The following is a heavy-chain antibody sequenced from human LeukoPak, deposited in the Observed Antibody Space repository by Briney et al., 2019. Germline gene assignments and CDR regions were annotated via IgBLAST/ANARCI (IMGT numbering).Heavy chain of an antibody. CDR3: ARSLGRITSITMIVVPISSRAFDI. CDR2: INPSGGST. CDR1: GYTFTSYY. Sequence: ASVKVSCKASGYTFTSYYMHWVRQAPGQGLEWMGIINPSGGSTSHAQKFQGRVTMTRDTSTSTVYMELSSLRSEDTAVYYCARSLGRITSITMIVVPISSRAFDIWGQGTMVTVSS. D-gene: IGHD3-22*01. V-gene: IGHV1-46*01. J-gene: IGHJ3*02.